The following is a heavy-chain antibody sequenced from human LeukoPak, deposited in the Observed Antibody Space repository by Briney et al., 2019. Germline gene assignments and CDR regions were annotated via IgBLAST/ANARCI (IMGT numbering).Heavy chain of an antibody. D-gene: IGHD3-3*01. CDR1: GGSISSYY. CDR3: ARRITIFGVVTHDAFDI. J-gene: IGHJ3*02. V-gene: IGHV4-59*01. Sequence: PSETLSLTCTVSGGSISSYYWSWIRQPPGKGLEWIGYIYYSGSTNYNPSLKSRVTISVDTSKNRFSLKLSSVTAADTAVYYCARRITIFGVVTHDAFDIWGQGTMVTVSS. CDR2: IYYSGST.